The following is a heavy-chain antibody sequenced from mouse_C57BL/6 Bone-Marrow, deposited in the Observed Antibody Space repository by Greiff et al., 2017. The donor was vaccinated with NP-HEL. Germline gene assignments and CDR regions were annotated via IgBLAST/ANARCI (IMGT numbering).Heavy chain of an antibody. CDR3: ARCRDGDYAMDY. V-gene: IGHV1-18*01. CDR1: GYTFTDYN. CDR2: INPNNGGT. Sequence: VQLQQSGPELVKPGASVKIPCKASGYTFTDYNMDWVKQSHGKSLEWIGDINPNNGGTIYNQKFKGKATLTVDKSSSTACMELRSLTSEDTAVYYCARCRDGDYAMDYWGQGTSVTVSS. J-gene: IGHJ4*01. D-gene: IGHD1-2*01.